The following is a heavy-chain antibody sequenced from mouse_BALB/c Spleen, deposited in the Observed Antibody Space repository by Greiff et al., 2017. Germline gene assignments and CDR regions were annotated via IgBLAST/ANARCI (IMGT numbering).Heavy chain of an antibody. D-gene: IGHD1-1*01. V-gene: IGHV5-12-2*01. CDR1: GFTFSSYT. CDR2: ISNGGGST. J-gene: IGHJ4*01. Sequence: DVMLVESGGGLVQAGGSLKLSCAASGFTFSSYTMSWVRQTPEKRLEWVAYISNGGGSTYYPDTVKGRFTISRDNAKNTLYLQMSSLKSEDTAMYYCARRYYYGPFYAMDYWGQGTSVTVSS. CDR3: ARRYYYGPFYAMDY.